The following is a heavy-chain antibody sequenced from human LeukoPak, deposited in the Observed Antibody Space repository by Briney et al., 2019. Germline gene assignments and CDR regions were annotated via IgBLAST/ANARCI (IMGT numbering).Heavy chain of an antibody. CDR3: AKDRGFELLRSEDY. D-gene: IGHD2-15*01. J-gene: IGHJ4*02. Sequence: GRSLRLSCAASGFTFSSYGMHWVRQAPGKGLEWVAHISYDGSYKLYADSVKGRFTISRDNSKNTLFLQMNSLRAEDTAVYYCAKDRGFELLRSEDYWGQGTLVTVSS. V-gene: IGHV3-30*18. CDR2: ISYDGSYK. CDR1: GFTFSSYG.